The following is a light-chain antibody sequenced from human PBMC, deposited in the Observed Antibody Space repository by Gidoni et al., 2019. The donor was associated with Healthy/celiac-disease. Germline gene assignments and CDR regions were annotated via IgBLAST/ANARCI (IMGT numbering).Light chain of an antibody. CDR1: QSVSSSY. Sequence: EIVLTQSPGTLSLSPGERATLSCRASQSVSSSYLAWYQQKPGQAPRLLFYGASIRATGIPDRFSGSGSGTDFTLTISRLEPEDFAVYYCQQYGTSPTWTFGQGTKVEIK. V-gene: IGKV3-20*01. J-gene: IGKJ1*01. CDR2: GAS. CDR3: QQYGTSPTWT.